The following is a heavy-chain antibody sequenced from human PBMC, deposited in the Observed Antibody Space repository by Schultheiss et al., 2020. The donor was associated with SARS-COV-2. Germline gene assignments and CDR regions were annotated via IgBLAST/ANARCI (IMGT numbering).Heavy chain of an antibody. CDR3: ARLRAEDYDFWSGYPFFDY. V-gene: IGHV4-59*08. J-gene: IGHJ4*02. CDR2: IYYSGST. CDR1: GGSISSYY. D-gene: IGHD3-3*01. Sequence: SETLSLTCTVSGGSISSYYWSWIRQPPGKGLEWIGYIYYSGSTYYNPSLKSRVTISVDTSKNQFSLKLSSVTAADTAVYYCARLRAEDYDFWSGYPFFDYWGQGTLVTVSS.